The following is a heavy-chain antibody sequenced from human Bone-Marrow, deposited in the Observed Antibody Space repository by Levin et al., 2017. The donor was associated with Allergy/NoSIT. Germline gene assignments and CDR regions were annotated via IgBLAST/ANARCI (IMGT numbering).Heavy chain of an antibody. D-gene: IGHD5-18*01. V-gene: IGHV3-30*18. CDR3: AKDIQLWLPFAFDI. CDR2: ISYDGSNK. Sequence: GGSLRLSCAASGFTFSSYGMHWVRQAPGKGLEWVAVISYDGSNKYYADSVKGRFTISRDNSKNTLYLQMNSLRAEDTAVYHCAKDIQLWLPFAFDIWGQGTMVTVSS. J-gene: IGHJ3*02. CDR1: GFTFSSYG.